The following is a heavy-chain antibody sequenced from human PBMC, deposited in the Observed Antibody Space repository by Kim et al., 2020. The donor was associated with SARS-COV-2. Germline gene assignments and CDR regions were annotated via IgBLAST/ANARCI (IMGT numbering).Heavy chain of an antibody. D-gene: IGHD3-10*01. J-gene: IGHJ5*02. V-gene: IGHV3-30*07. CDR3: AGSQRITMVRGDDWFDP. Sequence: VKGRVTISRDNSKNTLYLQMNSLRAEDTAVYYCAGSQRITMVRGDDWFDPWGQGTLVTVSS.